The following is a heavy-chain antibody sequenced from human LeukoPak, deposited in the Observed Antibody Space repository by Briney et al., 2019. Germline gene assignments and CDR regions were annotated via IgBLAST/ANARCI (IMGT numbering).Heavy chain of an antibody. V-gene: IGHV3-30*03. J-gene: IGHJ6*03. CDR3: ARARAWKDYYGSGSLKLYYYYMDV. CDR2: ISYDGSNK. CDR1: GFTFSDYC. D-gene: IGHD3-10*01. Sequence: GGSLRLSCAASGFTFSDYCMHWVRQAPGKGLEWVAVISYDGSNKYYADSVKGRFTISRDNSKNTLYLQMNSLRAEDTAVYYCARARAWKDYYGSGSLKLYYYYMDVWGKGTTVTVSS.